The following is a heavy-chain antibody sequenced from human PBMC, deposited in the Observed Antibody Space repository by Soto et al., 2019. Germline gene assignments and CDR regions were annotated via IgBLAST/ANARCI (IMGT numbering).Heavy chain of an antibody. Sequence: AAVTVSRKAAGYIFTSHAMHWVRQAPGQRLEWMGWINAGNGNTKYSQKFQGRVTITRDTSASTAYMELSSLRSENTAVYYCAGVGGLNFLDYWGQGTLVTVSS. CDR3: AGVGGLNFLDY. V-gene: IGHV1-3*01. D-gene: IGHD6-25*01. CDR1: GYIFTSHA. CDR2: INAGNGNT. J-gene: IGHJ4*02.